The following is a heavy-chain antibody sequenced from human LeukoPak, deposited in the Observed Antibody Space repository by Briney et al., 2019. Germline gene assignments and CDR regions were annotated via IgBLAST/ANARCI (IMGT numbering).Heavy chain of an antibody. CDR1: GDSVTSHG. V-gene: IGHV4-59*02. CDR2: VYASGIN. J-gene: IGHJ4*02. Sequence: PSETLSLICSVSGDSVTSHGWSWVRQPPGKGLKWIGYVYASGINSDNCNPSLKSRVTISVDTSRNQFSLRLNSVTAADTAIYYCARDKSGSLDFWGQGTLVTVSS. CDR3: ARDKSGSLDF. D-gene: IGHD3-10*01.